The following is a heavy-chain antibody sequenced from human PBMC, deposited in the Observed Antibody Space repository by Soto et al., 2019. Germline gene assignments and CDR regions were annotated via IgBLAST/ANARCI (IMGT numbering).Heavy chain of an antibody. Sequence: ASENLSLTCAGAGGTMSTGGYSWSWIRQPPGKGLECIGYIYHSGSTYYSPSLKSRVTISVDRSKNQFSLKLSSVTAADTAVYYCARGPPLGYWGQGTLVTVS. V-gene: IGHV4-30-2*01. CDR3: ARGPPLGY. CDR1: GGTMSTGGYS. J-gene: IGHJ4*02. CDR2: IYHSGST.